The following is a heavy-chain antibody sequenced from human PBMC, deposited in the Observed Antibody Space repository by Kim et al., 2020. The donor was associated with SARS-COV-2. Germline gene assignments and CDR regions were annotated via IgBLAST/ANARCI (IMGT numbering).Heavy chain of an antibody. V-gene: IGHV4-39*01. CDR2: IYYSGST. CDR1: GGSISSSSYY. D-gene: IGHD6-19*01. Sequence: SETLSLTCTVSGGSISSSSYYWGWIRQPPGKGLEWIGSIYYSGSTYYNPSLKSRVTISVDTSKNQFSLKLSSVTAADTAVYYCARQSGWEYYFDYWCQGTLVTVSS. J-gene: IGHJ4*02. CDR3: ARQSGWEYYFDY.